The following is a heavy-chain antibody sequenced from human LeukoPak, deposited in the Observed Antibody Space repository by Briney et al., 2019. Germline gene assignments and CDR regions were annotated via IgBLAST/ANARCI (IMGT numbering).Heavy chain of an antibody. CDR1: GRSISRHY. V-gene: IGHV4-59*11. D-gene: IGHD3-16*01. CDR3: ARDLGVGEYDS. CDR2: ISKSGTP. Sequence: SETLSLTCTVSGRSISRHYWSWIRQPPGKGLEWIGYISKSGTPTYNPSLQSRVTISGDTSKNLFSLKLTSVTAADTAVYYCARDLGVGEYDSWGQGTLVAVSS. J-gene: IGHJ4*02.